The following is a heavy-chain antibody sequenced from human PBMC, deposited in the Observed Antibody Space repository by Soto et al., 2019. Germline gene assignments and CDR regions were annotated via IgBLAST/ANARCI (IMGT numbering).Heavy chain of an antibody. V-gene: IGHV3-30*18. J-gene: IGHJ5*02. CDR1: RFTFSSYG. Sequence: PGGSLRLSCAASRFTFSSYGMHWVRQAPGKGLEWVAVISYDGSNKYYADSVKGRFTISRDNSKNTLYLQMNSLRAEDTAVYYCAKSSKRRLRYCSGGSCPPNWFDPWGQGTLVTVSS. CDR2: ISYDGSNK. CDR3: AKSSKRRLRYCSGGSCPPNWFDP. D-gene: IGHD2-15*01.